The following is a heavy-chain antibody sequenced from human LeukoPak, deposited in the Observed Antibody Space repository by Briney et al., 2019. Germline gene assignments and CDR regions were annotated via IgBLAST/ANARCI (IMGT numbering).Heavy chain of an antibody. V-gene: IGHV3-30*02. J-gene: IGHJ4*02. Sequence: GGSLRLSCAASGFTFSSYGMHWVRQAPGKGLEWVAFIRYDGSNKYYADSVKGRFTISRDNARNSLHLQMNSLRADDTAVYFCARALMTTVTTPGYWGQGTLVTVSS. D-gene: IGHD4-17*01. CDR3: ARALMTTVTTPGY. CDR1: GFTFSSYG. CDR2: IRYDGSNK.